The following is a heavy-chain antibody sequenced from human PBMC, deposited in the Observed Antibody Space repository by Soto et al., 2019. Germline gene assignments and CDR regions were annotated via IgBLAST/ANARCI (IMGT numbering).Heavy chain of an antibody. J-gene: IGHJ4*02. V-gene: IGHV3-30*18. Sequence: GGSLRLSCAASGFTFSSYGMHWVRQAPGKGLEWVAVISYDGSNKYYADSVKGRFTISRDNSKNTLYLQMNSLRAEDTAVYYCAKDRKGSYDSSGYYWDLGYWGQGTLVTVSS. CDR3: AKDRKGSYDSSGYYWDLGY. D-gene: IGHD3-22*01. CDR2: ISYDGSNK. CDR1: GFTFSSYG.